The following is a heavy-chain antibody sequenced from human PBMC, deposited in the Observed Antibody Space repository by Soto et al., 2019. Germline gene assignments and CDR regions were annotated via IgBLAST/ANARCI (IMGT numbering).Heavy chain of an antibody. J-gene: IGHJ6*02. D-gene: IGHD2-2*01. Sequence: GGSLRLSCAASVFTFSSYAMGWVREAPGKGVEWVSASSGSGGSTYYADSVKGRFTISRDNSKNTLYLQMNSLRAEDTAVYYCAMAGLGYCSSTSCPIYYYYGMDVWGQGT. V-gene: IGHV3-23*01. CDR3: AMAGLGYCSSTSCPIYYYYGMDV. CDR1: VFTFSSYA. CDR2: SSGSGGST.